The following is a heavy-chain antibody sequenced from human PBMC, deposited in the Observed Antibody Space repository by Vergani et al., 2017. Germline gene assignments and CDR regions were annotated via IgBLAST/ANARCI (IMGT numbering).Heavy chain of an antibody. CDR3: ARGMIGRLAAAGTKDY. J-gene: IGHJ4*02. V-gene: IGHV4-61*02. Sequence: QVQLQESGPGLVKPSQTLSLTCTVSGGSISSGSYYWSWIRQPAGKGLEWIGRIYTSGSTNYNPSLKSRVPISVDTSKNQFSLKLSSVTAADTAVYYCARGMIGRLAAAGTKDYWGQGTLVTVSS. CDR1: GGSISSGSYY. CDR2: IYTSGST. D-gene: IGHD6-13*01.